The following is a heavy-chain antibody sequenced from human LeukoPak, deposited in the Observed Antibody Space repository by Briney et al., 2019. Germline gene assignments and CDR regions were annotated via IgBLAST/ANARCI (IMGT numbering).Heavy chain of an antibody. CDR1: GFTFSNYW. D-gene: IGHD6-19*01. J-gene: IGHJ4*02. CDR3: ARHSYTSGWTNFDY. Sequence: GGSLSLSCAASGFTFSNYWMSWVRQAQGQGLEWVANIKHDGSEKYYVDSVKGRFTISRDNAKNSLYLQMNSLRAEDTAVYYCARHSYTSGWTNFDYWGQGTLVTVSS. CDR2: IKHDGSEK. V-gene: IGHV3-7*01.